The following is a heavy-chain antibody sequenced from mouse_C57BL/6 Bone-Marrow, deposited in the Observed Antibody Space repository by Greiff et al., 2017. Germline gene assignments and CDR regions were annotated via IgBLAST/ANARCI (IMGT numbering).Heavy chain of an antibody. CDR1: GYTFTSYW. V-gene: IGHV1-64*01. D-gene: IGHD1-1*01. J-gene: IGHJ2*01. Sequence: QVQLQQPGAELVKPGASVKLSCKASGYTFTSYWMHWVKQRPGQGLEWIGMIHPNSGSTNYNEKFKSKATLTVEKSSSTAYMQLSSLTSADSAVYYCARRAYYYGSSSYYFDYWGQGTTLTVSS. CDR3: ARRAYYYGSSSYYFDY. CDR2: IHPNSGST.